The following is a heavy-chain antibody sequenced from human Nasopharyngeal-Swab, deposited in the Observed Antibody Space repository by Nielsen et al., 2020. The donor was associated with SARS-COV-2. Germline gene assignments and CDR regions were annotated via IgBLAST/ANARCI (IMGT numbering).Heavy chain of an antibody. D-gene: IGHD2-15*01. CDR1: GFTFSSYW. J-gene: IGHJ4*02. CDR3: ARCLYVGYCSGGSCSH. Sequence: GESLKISCAASGFTFSSYWMHWVRQAPGKGLVWVSRINSDGSSTSYADSVKGRFTISRDNAKNTLYLQMNSLRAEDTAVYYCARCLYVGYCSGGSCSHWGQGTLVTVSS. V-gene: IGHV3-74*01. CDR2: INSDGSST.